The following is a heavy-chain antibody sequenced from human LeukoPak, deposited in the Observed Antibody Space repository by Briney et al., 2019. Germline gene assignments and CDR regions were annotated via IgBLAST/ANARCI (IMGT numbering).Heavy chain of an antibody. Sequence: GGSLRLSCAASGFTFSSYGMNWVRQAPGKGLDWVSSISGSGGGTYYADSVKGRFTISRDNSKNTLYLQMNSLRAEDTAVYYCARSRELPIDYWGQGTLVTVSP. CDR3: ARSRELPIDY. CDR2: ISGSGGGT. D-gene: IGHD1-26*01. J-gene: IGHJ4*02. V-gene: IGHV3-23*01. CDR1: GFTFSSYG.